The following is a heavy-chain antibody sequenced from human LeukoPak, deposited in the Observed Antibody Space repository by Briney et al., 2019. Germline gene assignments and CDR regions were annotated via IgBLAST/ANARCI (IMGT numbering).Heavy chain of an antibody. V-gene: IGHV4-4*07. CDR3: ARAVTNYYYYMDV. Sequence: SETLSLTCTVSGGSISSYYWSWIRQPAGKGLGWIGRIYTSGSTNYNPSLKSRVTMSVDTSKNRFSLKLSSVTAADTAVYYCARAVTNYYYYMDVWGKGTTVTVSS. CDR1: GGSISSYY. J-gene: IGHJ6*03. D-gene: IGHD4-11*01. CDR2: IYTSGST.